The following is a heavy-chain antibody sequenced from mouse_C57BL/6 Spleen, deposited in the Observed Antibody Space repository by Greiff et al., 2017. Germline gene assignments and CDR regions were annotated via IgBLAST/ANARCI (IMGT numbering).Heavy chain of an antibody. D-gene: IGHD2-1*01. CDR2: ISYSGST. Sequence: EVKLVESGPGLAKPSQTLSLTCSVTGYSITSDYWNWIRNFPGNKLEYMGYISYSGSTYYNPSLKSRISITRDTSKNQYYLQLNSVTTEDTATYYCARYGIYYGNLDWYFDVWGTGTTVTVSS. J-gene: IGHJ1*03. V-gene: IGHV3-8*01. CDR3: ARYGIYYGNLDWYFDV. CDR1: GYSITSDY.